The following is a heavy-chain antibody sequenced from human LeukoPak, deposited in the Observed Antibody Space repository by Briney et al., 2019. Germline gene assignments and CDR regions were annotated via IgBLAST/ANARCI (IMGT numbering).Heavy chain of an antibody. V-gene: IGHV3-9*01. Sequence: PAGGSLRLSCAASGFTFDDSAMHWVRQAPGKGLEWVSGISWNSDTIDYADSVRGRFTISRDNAKNSLYLQMNSLRTEDTALYYCAKDFNSYTSFLYYWGQGALVTVSS. CDR1: GFTFDDSA. CDR2: ISWNSDTI. CDR3: AKDFNSYTSFLYY. J-gene: IGHJ4*02. D-gene: IGHD5-18*01.